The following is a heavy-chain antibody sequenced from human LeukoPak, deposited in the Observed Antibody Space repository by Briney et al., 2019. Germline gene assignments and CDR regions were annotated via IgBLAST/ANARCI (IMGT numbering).Heavy chain of an antibody. V-gene: IGHV3-7*01. J-gene: IGHJ3*02. Sequence: GGSLRLSCAASGFTFSSNWMSWVRQAPGKGLEWVANIKTDGSEKYYVDSVKGRFTISRDNAKNSVYLQMNSLRAEDTAVYYCVRGPPEWEHALDIWGQGTMVTVSS. D-gene: IGHD1-26*01. CDR1: GFTFSSNW. CDR2: IKTDGSEK. CDR3: VRGPPEWEHALDI.